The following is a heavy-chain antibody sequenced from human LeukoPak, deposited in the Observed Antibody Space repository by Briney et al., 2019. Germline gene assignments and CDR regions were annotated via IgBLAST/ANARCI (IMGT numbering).Heavy chain of an antibody. CDR2: INSDGSST. Sequence: GGSLRLSCAASGFTFSSYWMHWVRQAPGKGLVWVSRINSDGSSTSYADSVKGRFTISRDNAKNTLYLQMNSLRAEDTAVYYCARDRPAYYYDSSGYYPSAEYFQHWGQGTLVTVSS. D-gene: IGHD3-22*01. CDR1: GFTFSSYW. J-gene: IGHJ1*01. CDR3: ARDRPAYYYDSSGYYPSAEYFQH. V-gene: IGHV3-74*01.